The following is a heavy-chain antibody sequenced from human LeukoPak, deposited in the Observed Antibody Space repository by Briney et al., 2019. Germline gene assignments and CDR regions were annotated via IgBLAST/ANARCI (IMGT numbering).Heavy chain of an antibody. V-gene: IGHV1-2*02. J-gene: IGHJ3*02. Sequence: GASVEVSCKGSVYTFTGYYMYWVRNAPGDGLEWLGCTNANSSGTNYPQKFQARVTMTSDTSITTAYMELSRLRSDVTAVYYCERPYSGLAFDIWGQGTMVTVSS. D-gene: IGHD5-12*01. CDR1: VYTFTGYY. CDR3: ERPYSGLAFDI. CDR2: TNANSSGT.